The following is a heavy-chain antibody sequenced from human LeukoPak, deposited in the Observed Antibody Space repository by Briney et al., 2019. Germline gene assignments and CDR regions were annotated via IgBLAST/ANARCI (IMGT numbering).Heavy chain of an antibody. D-gene: IGHD2-21*02. CDR3: TKGGHGDY. V-gene: IGHV3-7*03. CDR2: IRQDGSEK. J-gene: IGHJ4*02. Sequence: GGSLRLSCAASGFTFISYWMTWVRQAPGKGLEWVASIRQDGSEKYYVDSVKGRFTISRDTSKNTLFLQMNSLRADDTAIYYCTKGGHGDYWGQGTMVTVSS. CDR1: GFTFISYW.